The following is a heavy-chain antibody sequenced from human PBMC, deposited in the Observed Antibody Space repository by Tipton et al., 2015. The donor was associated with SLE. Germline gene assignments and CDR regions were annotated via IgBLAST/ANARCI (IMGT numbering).Heavy chain of an antibody. J-gene: IGHJ5*01. V-gene: IGHV4-59*02. CDR2: IYYSENA. Sequence: TLSLTCTVSDGSVTGQFWSWIRQPPGKQLEWIGYIYYSENANYNPSLKSRVTISVDASKNQFSLRLTSMTAADAATYYCARDISSAWFYSWGQGALVTVSS. D-gene: IGHD2-2*01. CDR1: DGSVTGQF. CDR3: ARDISSAWFYS.